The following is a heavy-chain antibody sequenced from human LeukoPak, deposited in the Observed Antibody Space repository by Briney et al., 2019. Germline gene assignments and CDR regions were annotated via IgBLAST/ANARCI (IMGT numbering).Heavy chain of an antibody. Sequence: GASVKVSCKASGGTFSSYAISWVRQAPGQGLEWVGGIIPIFGTANYAQKFQGRVTITADESTSTAYMELSSLRSEDTAVYYCARGDTAMAHFDYWGQGTLVTVSS. V-gene: IGHV1-69*13. J-gene: IGHJ4*02. CDR3: ARGDTAMAHFDY. D-gene: IGHD5-18*01. CDR2: IIPIFGTA. CDR1: GGTFSSYA.